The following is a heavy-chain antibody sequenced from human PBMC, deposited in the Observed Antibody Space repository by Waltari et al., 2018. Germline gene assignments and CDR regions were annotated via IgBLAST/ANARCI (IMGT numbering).Heavy chain of an antibody. CDR3: ASYGSGSNDY. V-gene: IGHV4-39*07. J-gene: IGHJ4*02. Sequence: QLQLQESGPGLVKPSETLSLTCTVSGGSISSSSYYWGWIRQPPGKGLEWIGSIYYSESTYYTPSLKSRVTISVDTSKNQFSLKLSSVTAADTAVYYCASYGSGSNDYWGQGTLVTVSS. D-gene: IGHD3-10*01. CDR1: GGSISSSSYY. CDR2: IYYSEST.